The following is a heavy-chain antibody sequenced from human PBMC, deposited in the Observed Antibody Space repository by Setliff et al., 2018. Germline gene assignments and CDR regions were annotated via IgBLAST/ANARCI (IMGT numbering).Heavy chain of an antibody. Sequence: ASVKVSCKASGYTFASYYMHWVRQAPGQGLEWMGIINPSGGSTSYAQKFQGRVTMTRDTSTSTVYMELSSLRSEDTAVYYCARVFCSSTSCSFYYYYYYMDVWGKGTTVTVSS. CDR1: GYTFASYY. CDR2: INPSGGST. J-gene: IGHJ6*03. D-gene: IGHD2-2*01. CDR3: ARVFCSSTSCSFYYYYYYMDV. V-gene: IGHV1-46*01.